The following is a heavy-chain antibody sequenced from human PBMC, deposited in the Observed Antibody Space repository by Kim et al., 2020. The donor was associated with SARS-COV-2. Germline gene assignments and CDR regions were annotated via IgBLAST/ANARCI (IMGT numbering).Heavy chain of an antibody. J-gene: IGHJ4*02. CDR3: ARGDYGDYLAPNYFGY. CDR2: TKPSGGNT. Sequence: ASVKVSCKASGYTFTTYYMHWVRQAPGQGLEWMGITKPSGGNTSYAQKFQGRVSMTTDTSTSTVYMELNSLTDEDTAVYYCARGDYGDYLAPNYFGYWGQGTLVAVAS. D-gene: IGHD4-17*01. CDR1: GYTFTTYY. V-gene: IGHV1-46*01.